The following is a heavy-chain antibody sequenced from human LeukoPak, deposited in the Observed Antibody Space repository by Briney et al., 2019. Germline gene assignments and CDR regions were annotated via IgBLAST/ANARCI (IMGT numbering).Heavy chain of an antibody. Sequence: ASVKVSCKASGYSFSSYDINWVRQATGQGLEWMGWMEPNSGNTGYAQKFQGRVTMTRNKSISTAYMELSRLRSDDTAVYYCARGGGYCSSTSCPGGYYYYMDVWGKGTTVTISS. CDR1: GYSFSSYD. CDR3: ARGGGYCSSTSCPGGYYYYMDV. CDR2: MEPNSGNT. J-gene: IGHJ6*03. V-gene: IGHV1-8*01. D-gene: IGHD2-2*01.